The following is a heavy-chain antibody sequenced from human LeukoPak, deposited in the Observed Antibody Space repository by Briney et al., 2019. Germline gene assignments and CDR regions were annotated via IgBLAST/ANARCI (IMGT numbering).Heavy chain of an antibody. D-gene: IGHD3-3*01. CDR3: GRSGSYDVLSGYYMYGMDV. CDR1: GGTFSRYG. J-gene: IGHJ6*04. Sequence: SVKVYCKVSGGTFSRYGISWERQAPGQGLEWMGRIIPIFGTKNYAQKFQGRVTITADGSTSTVYMELSSLRSADTAIYYCGRSGSYDVLSGYYMYGMDVWGKGTTVIVSS. CDR2: IIPIFGTK. V-gene: IGHV1-69*13.